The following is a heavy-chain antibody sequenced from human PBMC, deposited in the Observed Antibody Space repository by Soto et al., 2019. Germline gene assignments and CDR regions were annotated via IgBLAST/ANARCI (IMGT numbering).Heavy chain of an antibody. D-gene: IGHD3-22*01. J-gene: IGHJ4*02. CDR1: GGSISNYY. CDR3: ATSVDYYSSDYPDLLAY. CDR2: IYNSGRI. Sequence: PSETLSLTCTVSGGSISNYYWSWIRQPPGKGPEYIGFIYNSGRINYNPSLKSRVTISVDTSKNHFSLWLRSVTAADTAIYYCATSVDYYSSDYPDLLAYWAQGSLVLVSS. V-gene: IGHV4-59*01.